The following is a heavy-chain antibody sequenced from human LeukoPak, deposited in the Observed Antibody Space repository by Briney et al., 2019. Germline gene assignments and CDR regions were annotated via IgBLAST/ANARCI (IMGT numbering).Heavy chain of an antibody. V-gene: IGHV4-61*02. CDR2: IYTGGST. CDR1: GGSLSSGSYY. D-gene: IGHD6-19*01. Sequence: PSETLSLTCTVSGGSLSSGSYYWSWIRQPAGKGLEWIGRIYTGGSTNYNPSLKSRVTISVDTSKNQFSLKLGSVTAADTAVYYCARDAVAGPYYYYGMDVWGQGTTVTVSS. CDR3: ARDAVAGPYYYYGMDV. J-gene: IGHJ6*02.